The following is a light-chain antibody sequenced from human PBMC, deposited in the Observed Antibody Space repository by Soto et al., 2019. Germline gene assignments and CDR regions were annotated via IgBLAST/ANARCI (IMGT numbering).Light chain of an antibody. CDR1: QSIPTY. J-gene: IGKJ1*01. CDR2: TAS. V-gene: IGKV1-39*01. Sequence: DIPMTQSPSSLSASVGDRVTITCRASQSIPTYLNWYHLKPGKAPNLLIYTASSLQSGVPSRFSGSGSGTDFTLTISSLQPEDSATYYCQYRGTFGQGTKVEV. CDR3: QYRGT.